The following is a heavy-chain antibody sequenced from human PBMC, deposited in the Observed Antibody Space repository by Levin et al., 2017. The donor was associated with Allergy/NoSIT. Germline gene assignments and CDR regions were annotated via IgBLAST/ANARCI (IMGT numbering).Heavy chain of an antibody. Sequence: GESLKISCAASGFTFSSYAMSWVRQAPGKGLEWVSAISGSGGSTYYADSVKGRFTISRDNSKNTLYLQMNSLRAEDTAVYYCAKLPQDYGDYIDYWGQGTLVTVSS. V-gene: IGHV3-23*01. CDR2: ISGSGGST. D-gene: IGHD4-17*01. CDR1: GFTFSSYA. J-gene: IGHJ4*02. CDR3: AKLPQDYGDYIDY.